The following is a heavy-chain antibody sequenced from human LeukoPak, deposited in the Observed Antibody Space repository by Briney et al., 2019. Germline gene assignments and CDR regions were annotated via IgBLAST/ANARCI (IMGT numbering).Heavy chain of an antibody. Sequence: SETLSLTCAVYGGSFSGYYWSWIRQPPGKGLERIGEINHSGSTNYNPSLKSRVTISVDTSKNQFSLKLSSVTAADTAVYYCARRHPTYGSGSYRFDYWGQGTLVTVSS. CDR1: GGSFSGYY. CDR2: INHSGST. CDR3: ARRHPTYGSGSYRFDY. V-gene: IGHV4-34*01. D-gene: IGHD3-10*01. J-gene: IGHJ4*02.